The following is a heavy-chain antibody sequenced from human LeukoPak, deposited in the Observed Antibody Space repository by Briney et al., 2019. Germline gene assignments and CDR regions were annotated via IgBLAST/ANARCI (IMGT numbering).Heavy chain of an antibody. CDR1: GFTFSSYG. CDR3: ARDLGGYYGGFDY. D-gene: IGHD1-26*01. V-gene: IGHV3-30*02. Sequence: PGGSLRLSCAASGFTFSSYGMHWVRQAPGKGLEWVAFIRYDGSNKYYADSVKGRFTISRDNSKNTLYLQMNSLRAEDTAVYYCARDLGGYYGGFDYWGQGTLVTVSS. CDR2: IRYDGSNK. J-gene: IGHJ4*02.